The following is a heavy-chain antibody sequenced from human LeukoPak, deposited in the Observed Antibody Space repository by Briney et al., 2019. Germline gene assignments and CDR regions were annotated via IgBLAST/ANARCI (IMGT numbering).Heavy chain of an antibody. J-gene: IGHJ3*02. Sequence: SETLSLTCTVSGYSISSGYYWGWIRQPPGKGLEWIGSIYHSGSTYYNPSLKSRVTISVDTSKNQFSLKLSSVTVADTAVYYCARAPVVVAAGGAFDIWGQGTMVTVSS. D-gene: IGHD2-15*01. CDR2: IYHSGST. CDR1: GYSISSGYY. V-gene: IGHV4-38-2*02. CDR3: ARAPVVVAAGGAFDI.